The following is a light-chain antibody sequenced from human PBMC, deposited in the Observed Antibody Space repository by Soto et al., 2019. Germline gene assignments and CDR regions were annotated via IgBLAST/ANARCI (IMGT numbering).Light chain of an antibody. CDR3: QQSYSTPLT. V-gene: IGKV1-39*01. CDR1: QSVSNY. CDR2: AAS. J-gene: IGKJ4*01. Sequence: DIQMTQSPSSLSASVGDTVTITCRASQSVSNYLNWYQQKPGKAPKLLIYAASSLQSGVPSRFSASGSGTDFTLTISSLQPEDFATYYCQQSYSTPLTCGGGTKVEIK.